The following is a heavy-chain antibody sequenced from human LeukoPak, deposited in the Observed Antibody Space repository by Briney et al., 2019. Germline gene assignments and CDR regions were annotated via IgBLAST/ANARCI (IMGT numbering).Heavy chain of an antibody. CDR3: ARSYSSSWYAFHWFDP. V-gene: IGHV4-59*01. J-gene: IGHJ5*02. D-gene: IGHD6-13*01. CDR2: IYYSGST. CDR1: GGSISIYY. Sequence: SETPSLTCTVSGGSISIYYWSWIRQPPGKGLEWMGYIYYSGSTNYNPSLKSRVTISVDTSKNQFSLKLSSVTAADTAVYYCARSYSSSWYAFHWFDPWGQGTLVTVSS.